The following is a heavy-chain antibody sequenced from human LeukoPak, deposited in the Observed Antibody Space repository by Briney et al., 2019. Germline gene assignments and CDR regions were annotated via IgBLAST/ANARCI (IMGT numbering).Heavy chain of an antibody. CDR3: ARAEIKLYNQRRYYFDY. V-gene: IGHV4-34*01. Sequence: SETLSLTCAVYGGSFSGYYWSWIRQPPGKGLEWIGEINHSGSTNYDPSLKSRVTISVDTSKNQFSLKLSSVTAADTAVYYCARAEIKLYNQRRYYFDYWGQGTLVTVSS. J-gene: IGHJ4*02. CDR1: GGSFSGYY. CDR2: INHSGST. D-gene: IGHD3-16*02.